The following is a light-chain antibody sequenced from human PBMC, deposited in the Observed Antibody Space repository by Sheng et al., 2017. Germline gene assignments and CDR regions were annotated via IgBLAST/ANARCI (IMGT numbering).Light chain of an antibody. CDR2: GAS. CDR3: QQYGSSPWT. Sequence: EIVLAQSPGTVSLSPGERVTLSCRASQSVTNSYLAWYQQNPGQAPRLLIHGASSRANDIPDRFSGSGSGTDFTLTISRLEPEDFAVYYCQQYGSSPWTFGQGTKVEMK. V-gene: IGKV3-20*01. CDR1: QSVTNSY. J-gene: IGKJ1*01.